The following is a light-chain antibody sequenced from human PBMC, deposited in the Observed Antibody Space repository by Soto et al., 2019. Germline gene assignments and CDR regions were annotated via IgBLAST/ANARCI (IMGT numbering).Light chain of an antibody. Sequence: IEMTQSPSTLSASVGDRRTFTWRASQTISTWLAWYQQKPGEAPKILIYKASTLAVGVPSRFRASGSGTEFTLTINTLQPADFATYYCQQYNSYPWTFGQGTKVDIK. V-gene: IGKV1-5*03. CDR1: QTISTW. J-gene: IGKJ1*01. CDR2: KAS. CDR3: QQYNSYPWT.